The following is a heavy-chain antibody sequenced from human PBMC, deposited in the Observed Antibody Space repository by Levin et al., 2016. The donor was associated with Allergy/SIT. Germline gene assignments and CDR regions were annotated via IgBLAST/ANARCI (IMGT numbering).Heavy chain of an antibody. Sequence: GESLKISCKGYGYTFNNYWIGWVRQMPGKGLEWVAIIYPGDSDIRYSPSFQGRVTISADKSISTAYLQWSSLKASDSAMYYCARHISSDWSGGDPWGQGTLVTVSS. CDR2: IYPGDSDI. J-gene: IGHJ5*02. V-gene: IGHV5-51*01. D-gene: IGHD6-19*01. CDR1: GYTFNNYW. CDR3: ARHISSDWSGGDP.